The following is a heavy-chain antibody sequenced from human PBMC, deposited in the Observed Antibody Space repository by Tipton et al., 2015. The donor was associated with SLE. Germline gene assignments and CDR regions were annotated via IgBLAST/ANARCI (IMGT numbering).Heavy chain of an antibody. CDR2: INHIGGT. Sequence: TLSLTCAVYGGSFSGHYWSWIRQPPGKGLEWIGEINHIGGTNYNPSLKSRVTMSVDTSKNQFSLKMSSVTAADTAVYYCARNPITMVRGVIPGAFDIWGQGTMVTVSS. CDR3: ARNPITMVRGVIPGAFDI. J-gene: IGHJ3*02. D-gene: IGHD3-10*01. V-gene: IGHV4-34*01. CDR1: GGSFSGHY.